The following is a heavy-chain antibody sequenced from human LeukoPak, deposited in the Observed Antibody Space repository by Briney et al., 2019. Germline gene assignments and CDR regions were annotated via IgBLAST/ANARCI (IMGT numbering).Heavy chain of an antibody. V-gene: IGHV3-64D*06. CDR1: VFPFSTLC. CDR2: IGSDGDGT. D-gene: IGHD1-14*01. Sequence: PGGSLRLSCSASVFPFSTLCMHWVRQAPGKGLEHVSTIGSDGDGTYYADSVKDRFIISRDNSKNAVYLQMSSLRPEDTAVYYCVSPVFINFWGQGTLVTVSS. J-gene: IGHJ4*01. CDR3: VSPVFINF.